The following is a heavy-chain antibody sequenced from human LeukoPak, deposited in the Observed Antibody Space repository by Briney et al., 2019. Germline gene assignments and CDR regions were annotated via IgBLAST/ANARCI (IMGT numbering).Heavy chain of an antibody. CDR2: ISTKPNSYAA. Sequence: GGSLRLSCAASGFTFSVSTMHWVRQASGKGLEWVGRISTKPNSYAAAYAASVKGRFTISRDDSKNTAYLQMNSLKTEDTAVYYCARALQGAYDILTGYYKGKGFYYYIDVWGKGTTVTISS. CDR1: GFTFSVST. CDR3: ARALQGAYDILTGYYKGKGFYYYIDV. D-gene: IGHD3-9*01. V-gene: IGHV3-73*01. J-gene: IGHJ6*03.